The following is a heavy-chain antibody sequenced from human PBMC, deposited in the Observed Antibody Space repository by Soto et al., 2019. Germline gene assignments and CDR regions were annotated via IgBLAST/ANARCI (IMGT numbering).Heavy chain of an antibody. CDR1: GDSISGYY. V-gene: IGHV4-59*01. D-gene: IGHD1-1*01. Sequence: SETLSLTCSVSGDSISGYYWSWIRQPPGKGLEWIGYSYYSGSTNYNPSLRSRVTLSIDTSKNQFSLKLTSVTAADTAVYYCARDRTTRGSSQYYYGMDVWGQGTTVTVSS. CDR3: ARDRTTRGSSQYYYGMDV. CDR2: SYYSGST. J-gene: IGHJ6*02.